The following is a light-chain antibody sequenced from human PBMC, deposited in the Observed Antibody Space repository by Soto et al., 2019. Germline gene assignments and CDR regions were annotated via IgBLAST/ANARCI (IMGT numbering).Light chain of an antibody. Sequence: EIVLTQSPGTLSLSPGERATLSCRASQSVSSSYLAWYQHKPGQAPRLLIYAASSRSTGIPDRFSGSGSGTDFTLTLSRLEPEDEAVYYCQQDRSSPPNTFGQGIKLEIK. CDR2: AAS. J-gene: IGKJ2*01. CDR1: QSVSSSY. V-gene: IGKV3-20*01. CDR3: QQDRSSPPNT.